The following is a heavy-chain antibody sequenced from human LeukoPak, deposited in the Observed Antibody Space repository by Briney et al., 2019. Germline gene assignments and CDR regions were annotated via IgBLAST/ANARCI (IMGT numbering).Heavy chain of an antibody. J-gene: IGHJ4*02. CDR3: AKAAGSSVHY. CDR1: GFTVSSSH. V-gene: IGHV3-23*01. Sequence: GGSLRLSCAASGFTVSSSHMTWVRQAPGKGLEWVSGISGSGDSTYYGDSVKGRFTISRDNSKNTLDLQMNSLRAEDTAVYYCAKAAGSSVHYWGQGTLVTVSS. CDR2: ISGSGDST. D-gene: IGHD6-19*01.